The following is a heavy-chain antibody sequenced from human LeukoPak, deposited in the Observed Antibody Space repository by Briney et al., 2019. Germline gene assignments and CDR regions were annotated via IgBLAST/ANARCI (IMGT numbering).Heavy chain of an antibody. J-gene: IGHJ6*03. CDR3: AKGGTLHYYYYYMDV. D-gene: IGHD2-15*01. CDR1: GFTFDDYA. CDR2: ISWNSGSI. Sequence: PGGSLRLSCAASGFTFDDYAMHWVRQAPGKGLEWVSGISWNSGSIGYADSVKGRFTISRDNAKNSLYLQMNSLRAEDTALYYCAKGGTLHYYYYYMDVWGKGTTVTISS. V-gene: IGHV3-9*01.